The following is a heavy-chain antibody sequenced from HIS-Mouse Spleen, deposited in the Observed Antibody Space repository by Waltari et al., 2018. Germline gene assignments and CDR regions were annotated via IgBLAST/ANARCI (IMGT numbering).Heavy chain of an antibody. Sequence: QLQLQESGPGLVKPSETLSLTCTVSGGSISSSSFSWGWVRQPPGKGLEWIGSIYYSGSTYYNPSLKSRVTISVDTSKNQFSLKLSSVTAADTAVYYCARVSVGAARGGFDYWGQGTLVTVSS. CDR1: GGSISSSSFS. V-gene: IGHV4-39*07. CDR3: ARVSVGAARGGFDY. CDR2: IYYSGST. J-gene: IGHJ4*02. D-gene: IGHD2-15*01.